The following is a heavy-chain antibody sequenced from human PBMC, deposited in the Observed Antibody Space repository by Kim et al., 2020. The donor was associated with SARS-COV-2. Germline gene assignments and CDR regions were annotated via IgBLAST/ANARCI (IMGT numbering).Heavy chain of an antibody. CDR2: NT. J-gene: IGHJ4*02. V-gene: IGHV1-18*01. D-gene: IGHD4-17*01. CDR3: ARGGGGTVTP. Sequence: NTNYAQKLQGRVTMTTDTATSTAYMELRSLRSDDTAVYYCARGGGGTVTPWGQGTLVTVSS.